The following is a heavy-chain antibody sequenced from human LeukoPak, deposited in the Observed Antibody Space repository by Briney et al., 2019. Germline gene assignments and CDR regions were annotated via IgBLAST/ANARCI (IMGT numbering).Heavy chain of an antibody. D-gene: IGHD1-26*01. CDR2: IHIGNST. Sequence: GGSLRLSCAASGFTVSSNDMSWVRQAPGKGLEWVSIIHIGNSTYYADSVKGRFTISRDNSKNTLYLQMNRLIAEDTAVYYCAKGSGSYYRLGFDYWGQGTLVTVSS. V-gene: IGHV3-66*01. J-gene: IGHJ4*02. CDR3: AKGSGSYYRLGFDY. CDR1: GFTVSSND.